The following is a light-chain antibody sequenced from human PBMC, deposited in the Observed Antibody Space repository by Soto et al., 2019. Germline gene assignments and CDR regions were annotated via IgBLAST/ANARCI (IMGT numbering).Light chain of an antibody. V-gene: IGKV3-20*01. CDR1: QSVSDNY. Sequence: EIVLTQSPAALSLSPGERATLSCRASQSVSDNYLAWYQQKPGHAPRLLIYGASTRDTGIPDRFSGSGSGTDFTLTISRLEAEDFVVYYCQQYGGSPRVSFGGGTKVEIK. J-gene: IGKJ4*01. CDR3: QQYGGSPRVS. CDR2: GAS.